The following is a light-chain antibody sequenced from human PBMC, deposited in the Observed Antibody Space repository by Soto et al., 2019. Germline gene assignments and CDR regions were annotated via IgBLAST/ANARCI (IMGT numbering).Light chain of an antibody. CDR1: SSDVGSYHL. CDR3: CSYAGTGTFGGYV. Sequence: QSALTQPASVSGSPGQSITISCTGTSSDVGSYHLVSWHQQHPGKVPKLLIYEANKRPSGISNRFSGSKSGNTASLTIFGLQAEDEADYYCCSYAGTGTFGGYVFGTGTKLTVL. J-gene: IGLJ1*01. V-gene: IGLV2-23*01. CDR2: EAN.